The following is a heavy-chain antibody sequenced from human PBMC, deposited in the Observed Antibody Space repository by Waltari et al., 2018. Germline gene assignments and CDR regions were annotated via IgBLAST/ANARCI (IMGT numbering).Heavy chain of an antibody. Sequence: LVQSGAEVMDPGASVQVSCQASRDAVPERYIHWVRQAPGQGLEWMGWVNPNGGGTKYAQRFAGRIILTWDTSISTAYMAFSGLTSADTAVYFCAREYCGGDCRLFDYWGQGTLVTVSS. D-gene: IGHD2-21*02. CDR1: RDAVPERY. J-gene: IGHJ4*02. CDR2: VNPNGGGT. V-gene: IGHV1-2*02. CDR3: AREYCGGDCRLFDY.